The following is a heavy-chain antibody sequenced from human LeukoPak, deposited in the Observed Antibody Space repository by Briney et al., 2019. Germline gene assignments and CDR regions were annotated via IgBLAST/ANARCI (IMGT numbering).Heavy chain of an antibody. CDR3: ARVPQLGHFDY. J-gene: IGHJ4*02. Sequence: GGSLRLSCAASGFTVSSNYMSWVRQAPGKGLEWVSVIDSGGSTYYADSVKGGFTISRDNSKNTLYLQMNSLRAEDTAVYYCARVPQLGHFDYWGQGTLVTVSS. CDR2: IDSGGST. V-gene: IGHV3-53*01. D-gene: IGHD6-6*01. CDR1: GFTVSSNY.